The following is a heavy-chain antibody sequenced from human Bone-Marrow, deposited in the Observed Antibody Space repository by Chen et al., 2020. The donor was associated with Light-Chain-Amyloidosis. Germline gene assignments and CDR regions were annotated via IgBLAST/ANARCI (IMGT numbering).Heavy chain of an antibody. CDR1: GDSLFNDKYY. CDR3: VRDVMSTTGHRWFES. CDR2: VYNSGST. V-gene: IGHV4-61*02. J-gene: IGHJ5*01. D-gene: IGHD1-26*01. Sequence: QVQLQESGPGLVKPSQTLSLTCTVSGDSLFNDKYYWHWIRQPAGTGLEWIGRVYNSGSTRYNPSLKSRITISVNTAKNQFSLNLTSVTATDTAVYYCVRDVMSTTGHRWFESWGQGTVVTVS.